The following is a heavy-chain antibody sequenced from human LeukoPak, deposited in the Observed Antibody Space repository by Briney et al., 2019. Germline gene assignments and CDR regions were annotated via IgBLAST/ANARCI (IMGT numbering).Heavy chain of an antibody. J-gene: IGHJ6*02. CDR2: INPSGGST. Sequence: ASVKVSCKASGYTFTSYYMHWVRQAPGQGLEWMGLINPSGGSTSYAQKFQGRVTMTRDTSTSTVYMELSSLRSEDTAVYYCARDKTGLVGATYGMDVWGQGTTVTVSS. D-gene: IGHD1-26*01. CDR1: GYTFTSYY. CDR3: ARDKTGLVGATYGMDV. V-gene: IGHV1-46*01.